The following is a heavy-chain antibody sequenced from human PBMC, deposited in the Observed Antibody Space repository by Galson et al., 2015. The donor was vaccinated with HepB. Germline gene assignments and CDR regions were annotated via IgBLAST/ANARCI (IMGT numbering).Heavy chain of an antibody. CDR1: GGTFSSYA. J-gene: IGHJ5*02. V-gene: IGHV1-69*13. D-gene: IGHD5-24*01. CDR2: IIPIFGTA. CDR3: ARRVVATIGNWFDP. Sequence: SVKVSCKASGGTFSSYAISWVRQAPGQGLEWMGGIIPIFGTANYAQKFQGRVTITADESTSTAYMELSSLRSEDTAVYYCARRVVATIGNWFDPWGQGTLVTVSS.